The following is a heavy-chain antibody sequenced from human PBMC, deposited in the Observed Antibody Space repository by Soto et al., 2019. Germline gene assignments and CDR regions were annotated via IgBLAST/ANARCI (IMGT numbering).Heavy chain of an antibody. J-gene: IGHJ6*03. D-gene: IGHD2-8*01. CDR3: ARHVYGMVSYYYYMDV. Sequence: QLQLQESGPGLVKPSETLSLTCTVSGGSISSSSYYWGWIRQPPGKGLEWIGSIYYSGSTYYNPSLKSRVTISVGTSKNQFSLKLSSVTAADTAVYYCARHVYGMVSYYYYMDVWGKGTTVTVSS. CDR2: IYYSGST. CDR1: GGSISSSSYY. V-gene: IGHV4-39*01.